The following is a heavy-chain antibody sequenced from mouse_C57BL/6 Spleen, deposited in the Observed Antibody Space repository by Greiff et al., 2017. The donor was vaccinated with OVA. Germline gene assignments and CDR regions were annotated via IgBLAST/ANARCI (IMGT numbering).Heavy chain of an antibody. J-gene: IGHJ4*01. D-gene: IGHD1-1*01. Sequence: EVQRVESEGGLVQPGSSMKLSCTASGFTFSDYYMAWVRQVPEKGLEWVANINYDGSSTNSLDSLKSRFIISRDNAKNIRYLQMNGLMSEDTATYYCSRGGYFGSNYAMDYWGQGTSVTVSS. V-gene: IGHV5-16*01. CDR1: GFTFSDYY. CDR3: SRGGYFGSNYAMDY. CDR2: INYDGSST.